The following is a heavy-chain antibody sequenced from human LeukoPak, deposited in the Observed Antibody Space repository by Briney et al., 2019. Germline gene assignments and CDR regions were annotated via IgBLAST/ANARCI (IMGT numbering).Heavy chain of an antibody. J-gene: IGHJ4*02. CDR2: ISSSSSTI. V-gene: IGHV3-48*01. CDR3: ARDQPLSYYYGSGSYPHFDY. CDR1: GFTFSSYS. Sequence: PGGSLRLSCAASGFTFSSYSMNWVRQAPGKGLEWVSYISSSSSTIYYADSVKGRFTISRDNAKNSLYLQMNSLRAEDTAVYYCARDQPLSYYYGSGSYPHFDYRGQGTLVTVSS. D-gene: IGHD3-10*01.